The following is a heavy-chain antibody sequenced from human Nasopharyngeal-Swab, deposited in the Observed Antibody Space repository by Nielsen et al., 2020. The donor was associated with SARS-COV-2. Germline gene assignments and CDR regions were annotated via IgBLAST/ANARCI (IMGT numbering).Heavy chain of an antibody. Sequence: ASVKVFCKASGYTFTSYDINWVRQATGQGLEWMGWMNPNSGNTGYAQKFQGRVTMTRNTSISTAYMELSSLRSEDTAVYYCARGLSRRRLLPTYYFDYLGQGTLVTVSS. CDR1: GYTFTSYD. V-gene: IGHV1-8*01. CDR2: MNPNSGNT. J-gene: IGHJ4*02. CDR3: ARGLSRRRLLPTYYFDY. D-gene: IGHD3-10*01.